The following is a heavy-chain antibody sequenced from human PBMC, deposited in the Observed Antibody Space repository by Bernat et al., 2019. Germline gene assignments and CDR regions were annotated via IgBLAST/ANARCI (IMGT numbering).Heavy chain of an antibody. J-gene: IGHJ4*02. CDR1: GYTFTSYY. V-gene: IGHV1-46*03. D-gene: IGHD3-22*01. Sequence: QVQLVQSGAEVKKPGASVKVSCMASGYTFTSYYMHWVRQAPGQGLEWMGIINPSGGSTSYAQKFQGRVTMTRDTSTSTVYMELSSLRSEDTAVYYCAREWHDSSGYYYPEDYFDYWGQGTLVTVSS. CDR2: INPSGGST. CDR3: AREWHDSSGYYYPEDYFDY.